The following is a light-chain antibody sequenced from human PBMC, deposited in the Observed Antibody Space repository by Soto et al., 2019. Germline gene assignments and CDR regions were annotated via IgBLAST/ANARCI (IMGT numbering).Light chain of an antibody. V-gene: IGLV2-18*02. CDR3: SSYTSSSTYV. Sequence: QSVLTQPPSVSGSPGQSVAISCTGTSSDVGSYNRVSWYQQPPGTAPKLMIYDVSDRPPGVPDRFSGSKSGNTASLTISGLQAEDEADYYCSSYTSSSTYVFGTGTKVTVL. CDR2: DVS. J-gene: IGLJ1*01. CDR1: SSDVGSYNR.